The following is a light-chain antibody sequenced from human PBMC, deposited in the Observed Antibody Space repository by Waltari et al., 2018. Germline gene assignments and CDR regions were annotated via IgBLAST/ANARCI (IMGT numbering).Light chain of an antibody. CDR3: QSFDSSLSASV. Sequence: QSVLTQPPSMSGAPGQKVTIPCTGGSSNFGAGYDVHWYQQFPGTAPKLLIFVNNNRPSGVPGRFSGSKSGTSASLAIAGLQSEDEDVYYCQSFDSSLSASVFGGGTKLTVL. V-gene: IGLV1-40*01. CDR2: VNN. CDR1: SSNFGAGYD. J-gene: IGLJ3*02.